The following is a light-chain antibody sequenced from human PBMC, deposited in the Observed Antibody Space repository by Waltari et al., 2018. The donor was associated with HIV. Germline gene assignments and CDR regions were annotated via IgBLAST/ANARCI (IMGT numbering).Light chain of an antibody. Sequence: EIVMTQSPASLSVSSGETVTLACRASQSHSDKLAWYKQKPGQGPLLLIYGATSRATDGPPTLSGSGSGTDFTLTISDLQSEDSSIYYCQQYSKWPPTFGRGTKVEI. V-gene: IGKV3-15*01. CDR3: QQYSKWPPT. CDR2: GAT. CDR1: QSHSDK. J-gene: IGKJ1*01.